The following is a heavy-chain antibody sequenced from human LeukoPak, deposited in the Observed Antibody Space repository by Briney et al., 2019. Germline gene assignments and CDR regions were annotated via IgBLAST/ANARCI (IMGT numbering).Heavy chain of an antibody. CDR1: GNSFTSYW. V-gene: IGHV5-51*01. CDR3: ARRGGYFEFDY. J-gene: IGHJ4*02. D-gene: IGHD5-12*01. CDR2: IYPGDSDI. Sequence: GESLKISCKGSGNSFTSYWIGWVRHMPGQGLEWMGIIYPGDSDIRYSPSFQGQVTISADKSISTAYLQWSSLKASDTAMYYCARRGGYFEFDYWGQGTLVTVSS.